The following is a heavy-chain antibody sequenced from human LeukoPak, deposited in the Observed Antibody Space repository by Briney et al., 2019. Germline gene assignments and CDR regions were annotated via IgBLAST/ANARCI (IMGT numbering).Heavy chain of an antibody. CDR3: ARSGRVGATVFGAFDI. CDR1: GFTVSSNY. J-gene: IGHJ3*02. D-gene: IGHD1-26*01. V-gene: IGHV3-66*02. CDR2: IYSGGST. Sequence: GGSLRLSCAVSGFTVSSNYMSWVRQAPGKGLEWVSVIYSGGSTYYADSVKGGFTISRDNSKNTLYLQINSLRAENTAVYYCARSGRVGATVFGAFDIWGQGTMVTVSS.